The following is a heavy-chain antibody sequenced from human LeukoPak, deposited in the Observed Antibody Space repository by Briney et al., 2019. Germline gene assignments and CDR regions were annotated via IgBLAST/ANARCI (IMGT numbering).Heavy chain of an antibody. J-gene: IGHJ4*02. Sequence: GESLRLSCAASGFTFTTYWMTWVRQAPGKGLEWVANLNQDGTEKYYVDSVKGRFTISRDNAKNSLYLQMNSLRVEDTAVYYCAKVAKYYYGSETYYFFEHWGQGTPVTASS. CDR2: LNQDGTEK. CDR3: AKVAKYYYGSETYYFFEH. D-gene: IGHD3-10*01. V-gene: IGHV3-7*01. CDR1: GFTFTTYW.